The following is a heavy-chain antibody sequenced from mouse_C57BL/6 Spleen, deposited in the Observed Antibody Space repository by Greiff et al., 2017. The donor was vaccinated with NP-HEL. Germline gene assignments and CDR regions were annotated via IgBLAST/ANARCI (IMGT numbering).Heavy chain of an antibody. Sequence: QVQLQQPGAELVMPGASVKLSCKASGYTFTSYWMHWVKQRPGQGLEWIGEIDPSDSYTNYNQKFKGKSTLTVDKSSSTAYMQLSSLTSEDSAVYYCARGGYSNYVFDYWGQGTTLTVSS. CDR2: IDPSDSYT. J-gene: IGHJ2*01. D-gene: IGHD2-5*01. V-gene: IGHV1-69*01. CDR1: GYTFTSYW. CDR3: ARGGYSNYVFDY.